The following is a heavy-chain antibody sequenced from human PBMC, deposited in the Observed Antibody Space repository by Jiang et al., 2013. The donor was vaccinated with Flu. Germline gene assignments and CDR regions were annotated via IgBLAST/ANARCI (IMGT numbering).Heavy chain of an antibody. J-gene: IGHJ4*02. V-gene: IGHV4-31*02. Sequence: SVRTDHYFWSWFRQHPGKGLEWIGYIDYXGSTYYNPSLKSRITISIDTSANRFSLKLNSVAAADTAVYYCAADRGYSGFDLHYFDNWGQGILVTVSS. D-gene: IGHD6-25*01. CDR3: AADRGYSGFDLHYFDN. CDR1: SVRTDHYF. CDR2: IDYXGST.